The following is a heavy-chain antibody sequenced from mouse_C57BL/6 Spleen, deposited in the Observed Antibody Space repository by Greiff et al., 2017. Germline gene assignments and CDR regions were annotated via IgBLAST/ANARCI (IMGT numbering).Heavy chain of an antibody. D-gene: IGHD2-2*01. CDR3: ARNYYGYDEDAMDY. J-gene: IGHJ4*01. V-gene: IGHV5-17*01. CDR2: ISSGSSTI. CDR1: GFTFSDYG. Sequence: EVKLVESGGGLVKPGGSLKLSCAASGFTFSDYGMHWVRQAPEKGLEWVAYISSGSSTIYYADTVKGRFTISRDNAKNTLFLQMTSLRSEDTAMYYCARNYYGYDEDAMDYWGQGTSVTVSS.